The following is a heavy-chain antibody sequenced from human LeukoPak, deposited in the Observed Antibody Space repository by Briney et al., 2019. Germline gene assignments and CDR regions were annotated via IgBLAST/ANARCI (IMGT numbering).Heavy chain of an antibody. J-gene: IGHJ5*02. CDR3: ASDRSNRGFDP. Sequence: ASVKVSCKASGYTFTGYYMHWVRQAPGQGLEWMGWINPNSGGTNYAQKFQGRVTMTRYTSNSTAYMGLSRLRSDDTAVYYCASDRSNRGFDPWGQGTLVTVSS. V-gene: IGHV1-2*02. CDR2: INPNSGGT. CDR1: GYTFTGYY. D-gene: IGHD1-14*01.